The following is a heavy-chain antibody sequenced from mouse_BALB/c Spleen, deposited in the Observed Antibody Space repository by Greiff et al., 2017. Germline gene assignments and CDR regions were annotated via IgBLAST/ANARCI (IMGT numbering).Heavy chain of an antibody. Sequence: QVQLQQSGPELVKPGASVRISCKASGYTFTSYYIHWVKQRPGQGLEWIGWIYPGNVNTKYNEKFKGKATLTADKSSSTAYMQLSSLTSEDSAVYFCADGYDVGYYAMDYWGQGTSVTVSS. D-gene: IGHD2-2*01. V-gene: IGHV1S56*01. CDR3: ADGYDVGYYAMDY. CDR1: GYTFTSYY. CDR2: IYPGNVNT. J-gene: IGHJ4*01.